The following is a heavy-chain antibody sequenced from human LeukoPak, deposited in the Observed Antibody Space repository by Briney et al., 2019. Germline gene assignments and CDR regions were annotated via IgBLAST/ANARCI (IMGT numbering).Heavy chain of an antibody. D-gene: IGHD3-3*01. J-gene: IGHJ4*02. Sequence: PGGSLRLSCAASGFAFISYRMNWVRQAPGKGLEWVSYISSSSSTIYYADSVKGRFTISRDNAKNSLYLQMNSLRAEDTAVYYCAKPDWYYDFWSGYYTEVSGGDYWGQGTLVTVSS. CDR1: GFAFISYR. CDR3: AKPDWYYDFWSGYYTEVSGGDY. V-gene: IGHV3-48*04. CDR2: ISSSSSTI.